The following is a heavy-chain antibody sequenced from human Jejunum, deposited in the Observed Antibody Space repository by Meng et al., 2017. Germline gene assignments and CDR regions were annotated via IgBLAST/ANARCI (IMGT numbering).Heavy chain of an antibody. V-gene: IGHV3-20*04. D-gene: IGHD3-22*01. J-gene: IGHJ4*02. CDR2: INWNGAGT. Sequence: GGSLRLSCAASGFIFNDYGMTWVRQAPGKGLEWVSVINWNGAGTSYADSVNGRFTISRDNAKNSLYLQMNSLRAEDTALYYCARYYYDSSLPLDHWGQGTLVTVSS. CDR1: GFIFNDYG. CDR3: ARYYYDSSLPLDH.